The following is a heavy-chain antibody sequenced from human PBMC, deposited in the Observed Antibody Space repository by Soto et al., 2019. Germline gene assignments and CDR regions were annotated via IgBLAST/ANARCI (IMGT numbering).Heavy chain of an antibody. V-gene: IGHV1-69*13. CDR3: GRLKKGYSSSLPP. Sequence: GASVKVSCKASGGTFSSYAISWVRQAPGQGLEWMGGIIPIFGTANYAQKFQGRVTITADESTSPAYMELSSLSFENRAVFSCGRLKKGYSSSLPPWGQETLVTVSS. J-gene: IGHJ5*02. D-gene: IGHD6-13*01. CDR2: IIPIFGTA. CDR1: GGTFSSYA.